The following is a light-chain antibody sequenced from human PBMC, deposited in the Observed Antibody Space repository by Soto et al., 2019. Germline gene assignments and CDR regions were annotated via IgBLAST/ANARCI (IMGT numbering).Light chain of an antibody. CDR3: CSYAGTGTYV. Sequence: QSALTQPASVSGSPGQSITISCTGTSSDVGSYNVVSWYQQHPGKAPKLMIYEGSKRPSGVSNRFSGSKSGNTASLKISGLQAEDEADYYCCSYAGTGTYVFGTGTKLTVL. CDR1: SSDVGSYNV. J-gene: IGLJ1*01. CDR2: EGS. V-gene: IGLV2-23*01.